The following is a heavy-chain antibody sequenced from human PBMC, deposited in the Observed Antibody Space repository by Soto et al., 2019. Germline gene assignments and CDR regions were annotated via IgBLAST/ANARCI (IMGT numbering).Heavy chain of an antibody. J-gene: IGHJ4*02. V-gene: IGHV2-5*01. CDR2: IYWNDDK. CDR3: AHSPWGAAPDY. D-gene: IGHD3-16*01. Sequence: SGPTLVDPTQTRTLTCSVSGFSLSARGVGVGWIRQPPGKALEWLAIIYWNDDKLYSPSLKSRLTITKDTAENQVVLTMTNMDPVDTATYFCAHSPWGAAPDYWGQGTVVTVSS. CDR1: GFSLSARGVG.